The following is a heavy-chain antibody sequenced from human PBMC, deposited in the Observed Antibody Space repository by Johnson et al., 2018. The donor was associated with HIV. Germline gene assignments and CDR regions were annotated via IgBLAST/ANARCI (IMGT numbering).Heavy chain of an antibody. CDR2: ISYDGGSK. V-gene: IGHV3-30*04. Sequence: QVQLVESGGGVVQPGRSLRLSCAASGFTFISYAMHWVRQAPGKGLEWVAVISYDGGSKYYADSVKGRFTVSRDNSKNTLYLQMNSLKTEDTAVYYCIRSQRWLQFSEAFDIWGQGTMVTVSS. CDR3: IRSQRWLQFSEAFDI. D-gene: IGHD5-24*01. J-gene: IGHJ3*02. CDR1: GFTFISYA.